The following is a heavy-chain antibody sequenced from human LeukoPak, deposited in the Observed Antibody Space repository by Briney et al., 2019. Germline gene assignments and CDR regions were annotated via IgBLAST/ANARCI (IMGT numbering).Heavy chain of an antibody. Sequence: SETLSLTCAVYGGSFSGYYWSWLRQPPGKGLEWIGYIYYSGSTNYNPSLKSRVTISVDTSKNQFSLKLSSVTAADTAVYYCARVYRHWFDPWGQGTLVTVSS. CDR3: ARVYRHWFDP. V-gene: IGHV4-59*01. CDR1: GGSFSGYY. D-gene: IGHD2/OR15-2a*01. J-gene: IGHJ5*02. CDR2: IYYSGST.